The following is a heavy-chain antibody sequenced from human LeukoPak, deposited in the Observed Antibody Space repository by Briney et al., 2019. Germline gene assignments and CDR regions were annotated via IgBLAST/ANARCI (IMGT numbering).Heavy chain of an antibody. Sequence: PGGSLRLSCAASGFTFSTYSMNWVRQAPGKGLECVSYISSSGSSIYYADSVKGRFTISRDNAKNSLYLQMNSLKAEDTAVYYCARLIAAAQDGRVDYWGQGTLVTVSS. J-gene: IGHJ4*02. V-gene: IGHV3-48*01. CDR2: ISSSGSSI. CDR3: ARLIAAAQDGRVDY. CDR1: GFTFSTYS. D-gene: IGHD6-13*01.